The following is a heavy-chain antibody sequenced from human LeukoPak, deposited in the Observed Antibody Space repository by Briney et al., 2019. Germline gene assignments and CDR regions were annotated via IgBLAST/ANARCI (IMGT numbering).Heavy chain of an antibody. Sequence: ASVKVSCKASGYTFTGYYMHWVRQAPGQGHEWMGWINPNSGGTNYAQKFQGRVTMTRDTSISTAYMELSRLRSDDTAVYYCARDLVGYCSSTSCSPRPQNWFDPWGQGTLVTVSS. CDR3: ARDLVGYCSSTSCSPRPQNWFDP. D-gene: IGHD2-2*01. CDR2: INPNSGGT. J-gene: IGHJ5*02. V-gene: IGHV1-2*02. CDR1: GYTFTGYY.